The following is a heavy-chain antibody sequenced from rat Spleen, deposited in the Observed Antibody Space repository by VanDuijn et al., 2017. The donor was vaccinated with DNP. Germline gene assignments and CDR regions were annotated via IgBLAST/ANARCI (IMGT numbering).Heavy chain of an antibody. V-gene: IGHV2S12*01. D-gene: IGHD5-1*01. CDR2: ISSGGDT. CDR3: TRTGFYWYFDF. Sequence: QVQLTESGPGLVQPSETLSLTCTVSGFSLTGYSVYWVRQPPGKGLEWIAAISSGGDTYYNSLLKSRLSISRDSSKRQVFLKMSSLQTEDTAIYFCTRTGFYWYFDFWGPGTMVTVSS. J-gene: IGHJ1*01. CDR1: GFSLTGYS.